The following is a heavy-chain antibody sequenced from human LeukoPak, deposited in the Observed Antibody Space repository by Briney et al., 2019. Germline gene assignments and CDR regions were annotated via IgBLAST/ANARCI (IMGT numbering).Heavy chain of an antibody. CDR2: ISSSGNTI. J-gene: IGHJ4*02. CDR1: GFTFSDYY. CDR3: TRNRISTAGHYFDS. D-gene: IGHD6-13*01. Sequence: GGSLRLSCAASGFTFSDYYISWIRQAPGKGLEWLSYISSSGNTIYYAASVKGRFTISRDSTKNSLYLQMNSLRVEDTAVYYCTRNRISTAGHYFDSWGQGTLVTVSS. V-gene: IGHV3-11*04.